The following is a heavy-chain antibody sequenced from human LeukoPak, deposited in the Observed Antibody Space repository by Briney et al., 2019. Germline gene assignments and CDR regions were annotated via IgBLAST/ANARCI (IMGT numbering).Heavy chain of an antibody. CDR2: INHSGST. Sequence: SETLSLTCAVYGGSFSGYYWSWIRQPPGKGLEWIGEINHSGSTNYNPSLKSRVTISVDKSKNQFSLKLSSVTAADTAVYYCARGGASTYYDFWSGPLGAFDIWGQGTMVTVSS. V-gene: IGHV4-34*01. J-gene: IGHJ3*02. D-gene: IGHD3-3*01. CDR3: ARGGASTYYDFWSGPLGAFDI. CDR1: GGSFSGYY.